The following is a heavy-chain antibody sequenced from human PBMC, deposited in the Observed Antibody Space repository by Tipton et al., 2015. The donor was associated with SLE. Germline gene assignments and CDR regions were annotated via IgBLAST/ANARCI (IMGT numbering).Heavy chain of an antibody. CDR1: GYTFTNYG. J-gene: IGHJ4*02. Sequence: QLVQSGAEVKKPGASVKVSCKASGYTFTNYGISWVRQAPGQGLEWMGWISPYNGNTDSAQNLQGRVTMTADTSTTTAYMELRSLRSDDTAVYYCARSYYGSRHYHTHADHWGQGTQVTVSS. CDR2: ISPYNGNT. D-gene: IGHD3-10*01. V-gene: IGHV1-18*01. CDR3: ARSYYGSRHYHTHADH.